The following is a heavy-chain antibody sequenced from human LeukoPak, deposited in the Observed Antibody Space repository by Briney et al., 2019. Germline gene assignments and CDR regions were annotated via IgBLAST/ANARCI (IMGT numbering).Heavy chain of an antibody. CDR1: GFTFSSYS. J-gene: IGHJ4*02. CDR3: ARDWRYYGSGTSNAYFDY. D-gene: IGHD3-10*01. CDR2: ISSSSSYI. Sequence: GGSLRLSCAASGFTFSSYSMNRVRQAPGKGLEWVSSISSSSSYIYYADSVKGRFTISRDNAKNSLYLQMNSLRAEDTAVYYCARDWRYYGSGTSNAYFDYWGQGTLVTVSS. V-gene: IGHV3-21*01.